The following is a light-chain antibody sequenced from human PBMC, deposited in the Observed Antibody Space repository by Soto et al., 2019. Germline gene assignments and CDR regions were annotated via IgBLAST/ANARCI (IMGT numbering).Light chain of an antibody. CDR3: QSYDSSLSGSV. Sequence: QPMLTQPPSVSGAPGQRVTISCTGSSYNIGAGYDVHWYQQLPGTAPKLLIYGNSNRPSGVPDRFSGSKSGTSASLAITGLQAEDEADYYCQSYDSSLSGSVFGGGTKLTVL. CDR1: SYNIGAGYD. CDR2: GNS. J-gene: IGLJ3*02. V-gene: IGLV1-40*01.